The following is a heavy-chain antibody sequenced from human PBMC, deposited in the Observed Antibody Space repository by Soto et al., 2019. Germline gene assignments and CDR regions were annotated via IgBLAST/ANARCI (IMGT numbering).Heavy chain of an antibody. D-gene: IGHD3-16*01. V-gene: IGHV3-30*18. CDR2: ISDDGSKE. CDR3: AKVLFRGGPHEGADS. Sequence: QVQLVESGGGVVQPGRSLRLSCAASGFPFSSYGMHWVRQVPGKGLEWAAVISDDGSKEWYGDSVKGRFTISRDTSKNTPSLQMHSLRAEATAVCYWAKVLFRGGPHEGADSWCQGTLVTVS. CDR1: GFPFSSYG. J-gene: IGHJ4*02.